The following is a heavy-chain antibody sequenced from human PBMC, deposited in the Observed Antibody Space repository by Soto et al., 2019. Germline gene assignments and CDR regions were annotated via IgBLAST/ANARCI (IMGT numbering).Heavy chain of an antibody. D-gene: IGHD2-2*01. CDR3: ASYDCSSTSCYLPFDY. V-gene: IGHV1-69*13. J-gene: IGHJ4*02. CDR1: GGTFSSYA. CDR2: IIPIFGTA. Sequence: ASVKVSCKASGGTFSSYAISWVRQAPGQGLEWMGGIIPIFGTANYAQKFQGRVTITADESTSTAYMALSSLRSEDTAVYYCASYDCSSTSCYLPFDYWGQGTLVTVSS.